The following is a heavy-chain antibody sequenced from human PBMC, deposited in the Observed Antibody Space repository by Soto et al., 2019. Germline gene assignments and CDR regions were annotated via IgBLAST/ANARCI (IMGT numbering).Heavy chain of an antibody. CDR3: ARLFTVTTDYYFGMDV. J-gene: IGHJ6*02. CDR1: GGSISGSY. CDR2: IYSSGSS. V-gene: IGHV4-4*07. D-gene: IGHD4-17*01. Sequence: PSETLSLTCTVSGGSISGSYWSWVRQPAGKGLEWIGRIYSSGSSNYNPSLNSRLTMSLDTSKSQFSLKLRSVTAADTAIYYCARLFTVTTDYYFGMDVWGQGTTVTV.